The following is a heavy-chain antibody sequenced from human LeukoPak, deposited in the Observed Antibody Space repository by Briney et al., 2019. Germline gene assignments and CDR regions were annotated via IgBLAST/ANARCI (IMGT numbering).Heavy chain of an antibody. CDR3: AQSYSSSWYWCFDL. CDR1: GFTFSSYA. D-gene: IGHD6-13*01. V-gene: IGHV3-23*01. J-gene: IGHJ2*01. Sequence: GGSLRLSCAASGFTFSSYAMSWVRQAPGKGLEWVSGISGSGGSTSYADSVKGRFTISRDNSKNTLYLQMNSLRAEDTAVYFCAQSYSSSWYWCFDLWGRGTLVTVFS. CDR2: ISGSGGST.